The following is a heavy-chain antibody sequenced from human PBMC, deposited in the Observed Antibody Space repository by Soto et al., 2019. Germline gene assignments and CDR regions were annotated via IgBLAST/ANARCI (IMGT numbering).Heavy chain of an antibody. CDR3: AREGFTTYYYYGMEV. CDR1: GFTFSSYA. CDR2: ISYDGSNK. V-gene: IGHV3-30-3*01. Sequence: GGSLRLSCAASGFTFSSYAMHWVRQAPGKGLEWVAVISYDGSNKYYADSVKGRFTISRDNSKNTLYLQMNSLRAEDTAVYYCAREGFTTYYYYGMEVWGQGTMVTVSS. J-gene: IGHJ6*02. D-gene: IGHD3-22*01.